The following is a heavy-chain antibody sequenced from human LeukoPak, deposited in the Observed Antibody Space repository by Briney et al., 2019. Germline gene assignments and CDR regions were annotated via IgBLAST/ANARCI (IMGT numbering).Heavy chain of an antibody. CDR1: GFTFSSYS. J-gene: IGHJ4*02. V-gene: IGHV3-48*01. CDR2: ISSSSSTI. Sequence: GGSLRLSCADSGFTFSSYSMNWVRQAPGKGLEWVSYISSSSSTIYYADSVKGRFTISRDNAKNSLYLQMNSLRAEDTAVYYCARDRIYGSSWYSDFDYWGQGTLVTVSS. D-gene: IGHD6-13*01. CDR3: ARDRIYGSSWYSDFDY.